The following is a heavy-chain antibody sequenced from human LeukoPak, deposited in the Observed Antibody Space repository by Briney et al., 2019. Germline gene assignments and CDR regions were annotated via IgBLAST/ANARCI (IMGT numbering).Heavy chain of an antibody. J-gene: IGHJ4*02. CDR3: ARDSTSYGYGGWDY. CDR2: ISYDGSNK. CDR1: GFTFSSYW. D-gene: IGHD5-18*01. V-gene: IGHV3-30*03. Sequence: GGSLRLSCAASGFTFSSYWMSWVRQAPGKGLEWVAVISYDGSNKYYADSVKGRFTISRDNSKNTLYLQMNSLRAEDTAVYYCARDSTSYGYGGWDYWGQGTLVTVSS.